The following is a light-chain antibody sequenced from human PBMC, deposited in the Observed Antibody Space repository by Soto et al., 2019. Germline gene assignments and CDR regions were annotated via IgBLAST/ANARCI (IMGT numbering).Light chain of an antibody. Sequence: EIVLTQSPGTLSLSPGERATLSCRASQSVSNTYLAWYQQKPGQAPRLLIYDASSRATGIPDRFSGSGSGTDFTLTISRLEPEDFAVYSCQQYGTSSGLLTFGPGPKVDI. CDR3: QQYGTSSGLLT. J-gene: IGKJ3*01. V-gene: IGKV3-20*01. CDR1: QSVSNTY. CDR2: DAS.